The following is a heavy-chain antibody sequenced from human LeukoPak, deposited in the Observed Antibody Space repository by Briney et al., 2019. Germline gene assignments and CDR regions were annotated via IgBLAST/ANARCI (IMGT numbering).Heavy chain of an antibody. CDR1: GYTFTSYA. V-gene: IGHV1-2*02. D-gene: IGHD5-24*01. Sequence: ASVKVSCKSSGYTFTSYAIHWVRQAPGQGLEWMGWITPSGGTNYPQKFQGRVAITWDTSITTAYMDLSRLTSDDTAVYYCARDRYGDGFAHLDYWGQGALVTVSS. CDR3: ARDRYGDGFAHLDY. J-gene: IGHJ4*02. CDR2: ITPSGGT.